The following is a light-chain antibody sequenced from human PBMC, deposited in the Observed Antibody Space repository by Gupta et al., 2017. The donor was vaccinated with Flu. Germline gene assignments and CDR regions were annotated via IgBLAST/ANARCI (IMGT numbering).Light chain of an antibody. J-gene: IGKJ2*01. CDR1: QSISSW. CDR3: QQYNSYPYT. Sequence: DIQMTQSPSTLSASVGDRVTITCRASQSISSWLAWYQQKPGKAPKLLIYKASSLETGVPSRFSGSGSGTEFTLTISSLQPDDFATYYCQQYNSYPYTFGQGTKLEIK. CDR2: KAS. V-gene: IGKV1-5*03.